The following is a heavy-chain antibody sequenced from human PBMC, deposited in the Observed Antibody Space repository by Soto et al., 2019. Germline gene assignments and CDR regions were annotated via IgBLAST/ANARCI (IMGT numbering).Heavy chain of an antibody. CDR2: ISGSGGSI. CDR3: ARDLGAPYFDY. J-gene: IGHJ4*02. CDR1: GFTFSSYA. Sequence: GGSLRLSCVASGFTFSSYAMSWVRQAPGKGLEWVSAISGSGGSIYYADSVKGRFTISRDNAKNSLYLQMNSLRAEDTAVYYCARDLGAPYFDYWGQGTLVTVSS. D-gene: IGHD3-16*01. V-gene: IGHV3-23*01.